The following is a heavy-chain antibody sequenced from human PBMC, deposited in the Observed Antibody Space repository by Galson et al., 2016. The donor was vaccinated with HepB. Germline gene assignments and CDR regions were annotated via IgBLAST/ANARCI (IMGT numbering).Heavy chain of an antibody. CDR2: LYSDGST. Sequence: SLRLSCAASGITVSTNSISWVRKAPGKGLEWISILYSDGSTHYAGSVRGRLTFSRDDSKNTLYLQMSSLRAEDTAVYYCARDNRGYCSGVNCHHHYYYGMDVWGQGTTVTVSS. J-gene: IGHJ6*02. V-gene: IGHV3-53*01. CDR3: ARDNRGYCSGVNCHHHYYYGMDV. CDR1: GITVSTNS. D-gene: IGHD2-15*01.